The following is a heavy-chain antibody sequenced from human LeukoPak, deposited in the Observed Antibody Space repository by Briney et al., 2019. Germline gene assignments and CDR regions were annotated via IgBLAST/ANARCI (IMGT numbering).Heavy chain of an antibody. V-gene: IGHV1-8*01. CDR1: GYTFTSYD. CDR3: ASNYYYDSSSYYSDAFDI. D-gene: IGHD3-22*01. J-gene: IGHJ3*02. CDR2: MNPNSGNT. Sequence: GASVKVSCKASGYTFTSYDINWVRQATGQGLEWMGWMNPNSGNTGYAQKFQGRVTMTRNTSISTAYMELSSLRSEDTAVYYCASNYYYDSSSYYSDAFDIWGQGTMVTVSS.